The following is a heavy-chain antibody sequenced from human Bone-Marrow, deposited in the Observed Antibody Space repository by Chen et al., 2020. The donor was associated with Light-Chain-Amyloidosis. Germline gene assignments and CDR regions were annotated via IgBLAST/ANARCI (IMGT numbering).Heavy chain of an antibody. V-gene: IGHV1-18*01. CDR3: ARMVGPYYYDSSGLVY. CDR2: ISAYNGYT. Sequence: QVQLVQSGAEVKKPGASVKVSCKASCYTCTNSVIYWVRQAPGQGLEWMGWISAYNGYTNYAQNLQGRVTMTTDTSTNTAYMELRSLRSDDTAVYYCARMVGPYYYDSSGLVYWGQGTLVTVSS. J-gene: IGHJ4*02. D-gene: IGHD3-22*01. CDR1: CYTCTNSV.